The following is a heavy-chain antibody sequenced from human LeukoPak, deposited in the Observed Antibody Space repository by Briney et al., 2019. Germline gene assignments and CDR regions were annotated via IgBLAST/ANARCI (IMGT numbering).Heavy chain of an antibody. Sequence: SETLSLTCAVSGYSISSGYYWGWTRQPPGKGLEWIGSIYHSGSTYYNPSLKSRVTISVDTSKNQFSLKLSSVTAADTAVYYCARRIGYSSSWSNWFDPWGQGTLVTVSS. CDR1: GYSISSGYY. CDR2: IYHSGST. J-gene: IGHJ5*02. D-gene: IGHD6-13*01. CDR3: ARRIGYSSSWSNWFDP. V-gene: IGHV4-38-2*01.